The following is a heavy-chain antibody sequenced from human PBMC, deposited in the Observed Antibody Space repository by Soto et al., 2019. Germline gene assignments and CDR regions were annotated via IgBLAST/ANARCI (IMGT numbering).Heavy chain of an antibody. Sequence: QVQLVQSGAEVKKPGASVKFSCKASGYTFTSYYMHWVRQAPGQRLEWMGIINPSGGSTSYAQKCQGRVTRTRDTSTSTVYMELSSVRSEDPAVYYCARDSVSGGLFGMDLWGQSTSVTVSS. CDR2: INPSGGST. J-gene: IGHJ6*02. D-gene: IGHD2-21*01. CDR3: ARDSVSGGLFGMDL. CDR1: GYTFTSYY. V-gene: IGHV1-46*01.